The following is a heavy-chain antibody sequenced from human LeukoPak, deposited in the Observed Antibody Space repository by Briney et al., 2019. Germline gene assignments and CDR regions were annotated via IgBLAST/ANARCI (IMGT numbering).Heavy chain of an antibody. J-gene: IGHJ5*02. Sequence: SVKVSCKASGGTFSSYAISWVRQAPGQGLEWMGGIIPIFGTANYAQKLQGRVTMTTDTSTSTAYMELRSLRSDDTAVYYCARDYGDYPNWFDPWGQGTLVTVSS. D-gene: IGHD4-17*01. V-gene: IGHV1-69*05. CDR2: IIPIFGTA. CDR1: GGTFSSYA. CDR3: ARDYGDYPNWFDP.